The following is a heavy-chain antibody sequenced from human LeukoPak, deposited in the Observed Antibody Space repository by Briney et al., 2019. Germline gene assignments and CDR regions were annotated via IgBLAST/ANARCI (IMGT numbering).Heavy chain of an antibody. CDR2: ISGSGGST. Sequence: GGSLRLSCAASGFTFSSYATSWVRQAPGKGLEWVSAISGSGGSTYYADSVKGRFTISRDNSKNTLYLQMNSLRAEDTAVYYCAREHPPMTTVTINWFDPWGQGTLVTVSS. D-gene: IGHD4-11*01. J-gene: IGHJ5*02. CDR1: GFTFSSYA. V-gene: IGHV3-23*01. CDR3: AREHPPMTTVTINWFDP.